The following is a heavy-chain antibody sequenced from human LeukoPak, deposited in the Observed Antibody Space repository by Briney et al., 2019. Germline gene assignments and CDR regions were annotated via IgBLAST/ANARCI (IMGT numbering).Heavy chain of an antibody. CDR1: GGSISSSSYY. J-gene: IGHJ4*02. CDR2: LHYGGST. Sequence: PSDTLSLTCTVSGGSISSSSYYWGWIRQPPGKGLEWIGSLHYGGSTYYNPSLKSRVTISVDTSKKQISLKQNSVTAADTAVYYCTRLTFHYDGSGYYFDYWGQGTLVTVSS. V-gene: IGHV4-39*01. D-gene: IGHD3-22*01. CDR3: TRLTFHYDGSGYYFDY.